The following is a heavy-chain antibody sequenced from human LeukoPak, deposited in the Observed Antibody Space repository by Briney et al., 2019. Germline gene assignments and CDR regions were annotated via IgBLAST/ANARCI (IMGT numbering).Heavy chain of an antibody. V-gene: IGHV3-21*04. J-gene: IGHJ4*02. CDR3: AKSGMLRYFDWLPSYFDY. CDR1: GFTFSSYS. CDR2: ISSSSSYI. D-gene: IGHD3-9*01. Sequence: PGGSLRPSCAASGFTFSSYSMNWVRQAPGKGLEWVSSISSSSSYIYYADSVKGRFTISRDNAKNSLYLQMNSLRAEDTAVYYCAKSGMLRYFDWLPSYFDYWGQGTLVTVSS.